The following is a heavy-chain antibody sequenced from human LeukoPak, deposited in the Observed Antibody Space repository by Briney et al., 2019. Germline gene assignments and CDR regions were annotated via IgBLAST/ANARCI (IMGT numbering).Heavy chain of an antibody. Sequence: GGSLRLSCAASGFTFDDYAMHRVRHAPGKGPEWVSGISWNSGSIGYADSVKGRFTISRDNAKNSLYLQMNSLRAEDTALYYCAKDILLQRDYDSSGYYDYWGQGTLVTVSS. J-gene: IGHJ4*02. CDR3: AKDILLQRDYDSSGYYDY. CDR2: ISWNSGSI. V-gene: IGHV3-9*01. D-gene: IGHD3-22*01. CDR1: GFTFDDYA.